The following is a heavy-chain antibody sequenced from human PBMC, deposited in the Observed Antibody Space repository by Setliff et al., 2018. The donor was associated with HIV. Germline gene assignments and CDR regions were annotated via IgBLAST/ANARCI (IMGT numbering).Heavy chain of an antibody. Sequence: PSETLSLTCTVSGGSISGHFWTWIRQPPGKGLEWIGYIYTTGSTNYNPSLTSRVTISVDTSKNKFSLKMRSVTAADTAVYYCARVPLEYSSSSQAFDIWGQGTKVTVSS. D-gene: IGHD6-6*01. J-gene: IGHJ3*02. CDR2: IYTTGST. CDR3: ARVPLEYSSSSQAFDI. CDR1: GGSISGHF. V-gene: IGHV4-59*11.